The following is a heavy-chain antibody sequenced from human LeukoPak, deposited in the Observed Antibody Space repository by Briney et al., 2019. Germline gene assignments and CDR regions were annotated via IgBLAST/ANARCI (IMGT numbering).Heavy chain of an antibody. CDR3: WNGYPLSNTAAGTYFQH. D-gene: IGHD6-13*01. V-gene: IGHV1-2*02. Sequence: ASAKVSSKACGYTIIGYYMHWVLQPPGQGLEWMGWINPNSGATNYAQKFQGRVTMTRDTTISTTDIELSSLVSDSTTVFYCWNGYPLSNTAAGTYFQHWGQGTLVTVSS. CDR2: INPNSGAT. CDR1: GYTIIGYY. J-gene: IGHJ1*01.